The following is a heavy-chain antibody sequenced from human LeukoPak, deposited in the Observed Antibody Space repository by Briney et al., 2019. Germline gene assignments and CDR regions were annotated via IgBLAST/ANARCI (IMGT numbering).Heavy chain of an antibody. D-gene: IGHD6-13*01. Sequence: PSETLSLTCTVSGGSISSGDYYWSWIRQPPGKGLEWIGYIYYSGSTYYNPSLKSRVTISVDTSKNQFSLKLSSVTAADTAVYYCARGHVTRAAAADYWGQGTLVTVSS. CDR1: GGSISSGDYY. J-gene: IGHJ4*02. V-gene: IGHV4-30-4*01. CDR2: IYYSGST. CDR3: ARGHVTRAAAADY.